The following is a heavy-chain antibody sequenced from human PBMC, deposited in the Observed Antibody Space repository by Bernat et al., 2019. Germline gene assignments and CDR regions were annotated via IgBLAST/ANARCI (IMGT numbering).Heavy chain of an antibody. CDR2: ISYDGSNK. CDR3: ARGGVDAFDI. V-gene: IGHV3-30-3*01. J-gene: IGHJ3*02. CDR1: GFTFSSYA. Sequence: QVQLVESGGGVVQPGRSLRLSCAASGFTFSSYAMHWVRQAPGKGLEWVAVISYDGSNKYYADSVKGRFTISRDNSKNTLYLQMNSLRAEDTAVYYCARGGVDAFDIWGQGTMVTVSS. D-gene: IGHD1-26*01.